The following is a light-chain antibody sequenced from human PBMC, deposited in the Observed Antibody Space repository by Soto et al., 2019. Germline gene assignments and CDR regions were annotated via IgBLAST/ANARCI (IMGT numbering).Light chain of an antibody. CDR3: QQRRNWHEIN. CDR1: QAVNGY. V-gene: IGKV3D-11*01. Sequence: EIELTQSPATLSLSPGQRPTLSCTSSQAVNGYLAWYQQTPGQAPRLLTYHASNWATGIRSRFSDREPGTDFTLTISSLEPKDSAVYYCQQRRNWHEINFRQGTRVEI. CDR2: HAS. J-gene: IGKJ5*01.